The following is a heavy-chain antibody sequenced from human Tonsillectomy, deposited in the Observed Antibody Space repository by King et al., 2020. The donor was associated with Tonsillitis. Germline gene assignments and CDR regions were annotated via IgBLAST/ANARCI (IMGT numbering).Heavy chain of an antibody. CDR1: GFTFDDYA. CDR2: ISWNSGSI. J-gene: IGHJ3*02. Sequence: VKLVESGGGLVQPGRSLRLSCAASGFTFDDYAMHWVRQAPGKGLEWVSGISWNSGSIGYADSVKGRFTISRDNAKNSLYLQMNSLRAEDTALYYCAKDSSQYSSSYDAFDIWGQGTMVTVSS. CDR3: AKDSSQYSSSYDAFDI. V-gene: IGHV3-9*01. D-gene: IGHD6-6*01.